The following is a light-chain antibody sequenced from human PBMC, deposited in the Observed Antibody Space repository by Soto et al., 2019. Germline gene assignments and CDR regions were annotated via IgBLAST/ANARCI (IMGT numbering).Light chain of an antibody. CDR1: SSNIGSNY. CDR3: QSYDSSLTTFV. J-gene: IGLJ1*01. V-gene: IGLV1-47*01. CDR2: RNN. Sequence: QSVLTQPPSASGTPGQRVTISCSGSSSNIGSNYVYWYQQLPGTAPKLLIYRNNQRPSGVPDRFSGSKSGTSASLAITGLQPEDEADYYCQSYDSSLTTFVFGTGTKLTVL.